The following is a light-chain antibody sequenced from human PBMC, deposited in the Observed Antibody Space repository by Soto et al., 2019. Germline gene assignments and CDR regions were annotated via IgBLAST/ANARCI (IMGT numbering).Light chain of an antibody. Sequence: EIVLAHSRGTQCLAAGESATLSSTSSQSVSSSYLAWYQQKPGQAPRLLIYGASSRATGIPDRFSGSGSETDFTLTISILEPEDFAVYSCQQRSNWPGTFGQGTKVDIK. V-gene: IGKV3D-20*02. CDR1: QSVSSSY. J-gene: IGKJ1*01. CDR2: GAS. CDR3: QQRSNWPGT.